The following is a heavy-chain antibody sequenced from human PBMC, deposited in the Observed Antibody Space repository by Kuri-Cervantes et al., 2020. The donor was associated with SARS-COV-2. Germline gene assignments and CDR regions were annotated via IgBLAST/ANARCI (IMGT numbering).Heavy chain of an antibody. D-gene: IGHD3-9*01. CDR2: IYHSGST. Sequence: ESLKISCAVSGYSISSGYYWGWIRQPPGKGLEWIGSIYHSGSTYYNPSLKSRVTISVDTSKNQFSLKLSPVTAADTAVYYCARDRGNILTGYYLVGYFDYWGQGTLVTVSS. J-gene: IGHJ4*02. CDR3: ARDRGNILTGYYLVGYFDY. CDR1: GYSISSGYY. V-gene: IGHV4-38-2*02.